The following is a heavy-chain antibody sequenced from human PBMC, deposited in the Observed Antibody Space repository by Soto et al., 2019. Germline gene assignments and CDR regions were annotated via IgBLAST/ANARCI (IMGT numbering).Heavy chain of an antibody. D-gene: IGHD2-2*01. CDR3: AREGPCSSTSCYPAFDI. CDR1: GFTFSSYW. J-gene: IGHJ3*02. CDR2: INSDGSST. Sequence: PGGSLRLSCAASGFTFSSYWMHWVRQAPGKGLVWVSRINSDGSSTSYADSVKGRFTISRDNAKNTLYLQMNSLRAEDTAVYYCAREGPCSSTSCYPAFDIWGQGTMVTVS. V-gene: IGHV3-74*01.